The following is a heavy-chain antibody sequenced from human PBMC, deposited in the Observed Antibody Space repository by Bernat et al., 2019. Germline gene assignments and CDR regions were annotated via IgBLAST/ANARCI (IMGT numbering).Heavy chain of an antibody. V-gene: IGHV4-39*01. D-gene: IGHD3-22*01. CDR3: ARLQWYYYDSSGYDAFDI. Sequence: QLQLQESGPGLVKPSETLSLTCTVSGGSISSSSYYWGWIRQPPGKGLEWIGSIHYSGSTYYNPSLKIRITISIDTSRNRFSLELSSVTAADTAVYYCARLQWYYYDSSGYDAFDIWGQGTMVTVSS. CDR1: GGSISSSSYY. J-gene: IGHJ3*02. CDR2: IHYSGST.